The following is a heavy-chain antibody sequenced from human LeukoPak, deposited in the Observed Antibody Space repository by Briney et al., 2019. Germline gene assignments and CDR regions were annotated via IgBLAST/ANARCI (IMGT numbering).Heavy chain of an antibody. CDR1: GFTFNNYA. J-gene: IGHJ4*02. V-gene: IGHV3-23*01. CDR3: GKTTVGYSSGRYPGWPVDY. CDR2: IFGSGGSA. Sequence: GGSLRLSCEASGFTFNNYAMYWVRQAPGKGLEWISGIFGSGGSAHYADPVKGRFTISRDNSKNTVYLQVDSLRVEDTAVYYCGKTTVGYSSGRYPGWPVDYWGQGALVTVSS. D-gene: IGHD3-22*01.